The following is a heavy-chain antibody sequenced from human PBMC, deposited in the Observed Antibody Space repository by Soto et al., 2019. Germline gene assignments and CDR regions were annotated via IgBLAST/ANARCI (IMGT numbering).Heavy chain of an antibody. Sequence: ASVKVSCKASGYSFTSYGISWVRQAPGQGLEWMGWISAYNGNKKYAQKLQGRVTMTTDTSTSTAYMELRSLRSDDTAVYYCARDLGQQLVDYWGQGTLVTVAS. J-gene: IGHJ4*02. D-gene: IGHD6-13*01. CDR2: ISAYNGNK. V-gene: IGHV1-18*01. CDR3: ARDLGQQLVDY. CDR1: GYSFTSYG.